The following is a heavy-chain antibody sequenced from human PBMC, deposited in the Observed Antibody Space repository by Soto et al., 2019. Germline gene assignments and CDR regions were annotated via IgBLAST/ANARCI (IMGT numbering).Heavy chain of an antibody. J-gene: IGHJ4*02. Sequence: SETLSLTCTVSGGSISTFYWSWIRQPPGKGLEWIGYIYDGGSTNYNPSLKSRVTISVDTSKNQFSLKLSSVTAADTAVYYCARLWFGEVNFDYWGQGTLVTVSS. CDR2: IYDGGST. CDR1: GGSISTFY. CDR3: ARLWFGEVNFDY. V-gene: IGHV4-59*08. D-gene: IGHD3-10*01.